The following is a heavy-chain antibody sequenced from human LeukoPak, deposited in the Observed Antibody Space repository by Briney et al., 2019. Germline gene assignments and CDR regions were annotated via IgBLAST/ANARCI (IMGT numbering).Heavy chain of an antibody. J-gene: IGHJ3*02. CDR1: GFTFSNYA. V-gene: IGHV3-23*01. D-gene: IGHD3-22*01. CDR2: ISGSGGST. Sequence: PGGSLRLSCAASGFTFSNYAMSWVRQAPGKGLEWGSAISGSGGSTYYADSVKGRFTISRDNSKNTLYLQMNSLRAEDTAVYYCAKCYYDSSGYYFGAFDIWGQGTMVTVSS. CDR3: AKCYYDSSGYYFGAFDI.